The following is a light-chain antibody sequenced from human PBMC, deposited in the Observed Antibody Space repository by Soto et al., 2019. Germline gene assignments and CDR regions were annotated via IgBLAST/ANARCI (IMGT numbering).Light chain of an antibody. J-gene: IGKJ1*01. CDR2: WES. Sequence: DIVMTQSPDSLAVSLGERATINCKSSQTILSSSNNKNSVAWYQQKPGLPPRLLIFWESTRGSGVPDRFIGGGSWCDFSFTIVILRAEDVAIFSCPHYFSLRATFGRVTKVEIK. CDR3: PHYFSLRAT. V-gene: IGKV4-1*01. CDR1: QTILSSSNNKNS.